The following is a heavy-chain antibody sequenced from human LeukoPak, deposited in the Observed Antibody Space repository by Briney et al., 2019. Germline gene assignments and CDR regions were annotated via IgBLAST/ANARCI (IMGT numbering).Heavy chain of an antibody. V-gene: IGHV3-21*01. D-gene: IGHD5-12*01. CDR2: ISSSSSYI. Sequence: GGSLRLSCAASGFTFSSYSMNWVRQAPGKGLEWVSSISSSSSYIYYADSVKGRFTISRDNAKNSLYLQMNSLRAEDTAVYYCARGYSGYDYDYYYMDVWGKGTTVTISS. CDR1: GFTFSSYS. J-gene: IGHJ6*03. CDR3: ARGYSGYDYDYYYMDV.